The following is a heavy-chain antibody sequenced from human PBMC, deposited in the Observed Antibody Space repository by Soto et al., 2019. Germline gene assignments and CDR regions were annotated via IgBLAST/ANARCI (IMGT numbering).Heavy chain of an antibody. CDR1: GFTFSDYD. J-gene: IGHJ4*02. D-gene: IGHD2-8*01. V-gene: IGHV3-11*05. Sequence: QVHLVESGGGSVKPGGSLRLSCAASGFTFSDYDMTWIRQAPGKGLEWVAYVSSRSTSTNYADSMKGRFTISRDNAKNSLYLQRNSMRGEDTAVYYCARDNGWTFDYGGQGTLVTVSS. CDR2: VSSRSTST. CDR3: ARDNGWTFDY.